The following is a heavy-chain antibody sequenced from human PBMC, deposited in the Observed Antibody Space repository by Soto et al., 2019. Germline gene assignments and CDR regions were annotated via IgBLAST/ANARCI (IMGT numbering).Heavy chain of an antibody. Sequence: PSETLSFTCTVSGGSIISYYWSWIRQPPGKGLEWIGYIYYSGSTNYNPSLKSRVTISVDTSKNQFSLKLSSVTAADTAVYYCARGTEYFDWSCAFDIWGQGTMVTVSS. CDR3: ARGTEYFDWSCAFDI. CDR2: IYYSGST. V-gene: IGHV4-59*01. D-gene: IGHD3-9*01. J-gene: IGHJ3*02. CDR1: GGSIISYY.